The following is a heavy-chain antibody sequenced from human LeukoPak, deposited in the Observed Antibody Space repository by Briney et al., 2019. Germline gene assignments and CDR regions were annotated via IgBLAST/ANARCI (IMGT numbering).Heavy chain of an antibody. V-gene: IGHV1-18*01. CDR2: ISDYNGNT. CDR1: GYTFTSYG. CDR3: ARGPQSKTYYDYVWGSYTPNY. J-gene: IGHJ4*02. D-gene: IGHD3-16*01. Sequence: ASVKVSCKASGYTFTSYGISWVRQAPGQGLEWMGWISDYNGNTNYAQKLQGRVTMTTDTSTSTAYMELRSLRSDDTAVYYCARGPQSKTYYDYVWGSYTPNYWGQGTLVTVSS.